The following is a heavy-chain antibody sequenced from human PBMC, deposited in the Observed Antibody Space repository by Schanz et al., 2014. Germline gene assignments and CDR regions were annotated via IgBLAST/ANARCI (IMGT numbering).Heavy chain of an antibody. D-gene: IGHD7-27*01. Sequence: QVQLVQSGSELTRPGASVKVSCKASGYNFTTYTMNWVRQAPGQVLEWMGWINTNTGNPTYAQGFTGRFVFSLDTSVSTAYLQISFLKADDTAVFFCARGEANWGQYWGQGTLVTVSS. CDR2: INTNTGNP. J-gene: IGHJ4*02. CDR1: GYNFTTYT. V-gene: IGHV7-4-1*02. CDR3: ARGEANWGQY.